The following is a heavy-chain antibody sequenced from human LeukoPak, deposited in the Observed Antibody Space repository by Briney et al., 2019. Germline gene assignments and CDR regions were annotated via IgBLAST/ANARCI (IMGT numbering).Heavy chain of an antibody. J-gene: IGHJ4*02. CDR3: SRESGPFCPFGY. D-gene: IGHD1-26*01. CDR1: GGSFSGYY. V-gene: IGHV4-34*01. Sequence: SETLSLTCGVYGGSFSGYYWSWIRQSPGKGLEWIGEINHGGSTNYNPSLKSRVTISVDTSKSQFSLKLSSVTAADTATYFCSRESGPFCPFGYWGQGTLVIVSS. CDR2: INHGGST.